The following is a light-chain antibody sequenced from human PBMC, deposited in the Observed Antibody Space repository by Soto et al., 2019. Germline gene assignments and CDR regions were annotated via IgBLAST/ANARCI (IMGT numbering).Light chain of an antibody. Sequence: QTVVTQEPSFSVSPGGTVTLTCGLTSGSVSILSYPSWYQQTPGQAPRTLIYSTNTRSSGVPDRFSGSILGTKAALTIAGAQAEDDSHYYCSLCLGSGNMVFGGGTKLTVL. CDR1: SGSVSILSY. CDR3: SLCLGSGNMV. CDR2: STN. J-gene: IGLJ3*02. V-gene: IGLV8-61*01.